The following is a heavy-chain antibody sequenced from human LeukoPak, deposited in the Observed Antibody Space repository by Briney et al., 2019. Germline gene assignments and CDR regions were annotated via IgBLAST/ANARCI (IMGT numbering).Heavy chain of an antibody. CDR2: ISWNSGSI. CDR3: AKDGGAGQRWFGEVFGSYYYYGMDV. CDR1: GFIFDDYA. V-gene: IGHV3-9*01. Sequence: PGGSLRLSCAASGFIFDDYAMHWVRQAPGKGLEWVSGISWNSGSIGYADSVKGRFTISRDNAKNSLYLQMNSLRAEDTALYYCAKDGGAGQRWFGEVFGSYYYYGMDVWGQGTTVTVSS. D-gene: IGHD3-10*01. J-gene: IGHJ6*02.